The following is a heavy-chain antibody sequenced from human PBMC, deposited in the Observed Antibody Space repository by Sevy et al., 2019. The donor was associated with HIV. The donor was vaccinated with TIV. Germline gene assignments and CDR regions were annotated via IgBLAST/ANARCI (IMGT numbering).Heavy chain of an antibody. CDR2: ISYDGGNK. V-gene: IGHV3-30*18. D-gene: IGHD2-15*01. CDR1: GFTFSNSY. Sequence: GGSLRFSCAASGFTFSNSYMHWVRQAPGKGLEWVALISYDGGNKYYVDSVKGRFTISRDNSKNTLYLQMNSLKPEDTAVYYCAKALLGYCSGGNCYEYSYGMDVWGQGTTVTVSS. CDR3: AKALLGYCSGGNCYEYSYGMDV. J-gene: IGHJ6*02.